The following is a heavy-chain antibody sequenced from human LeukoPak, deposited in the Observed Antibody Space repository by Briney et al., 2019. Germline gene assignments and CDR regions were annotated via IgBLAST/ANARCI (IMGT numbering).Heavy chain of an antibody. V-gene: IGHV4-59*08. Sequence: SETLSLTCTVSGGSISSYYWSWIRQPPRKGLEWIGYIYYSGSTNYNPSLKSRVTISVDTSKNQFSLKLSSVTAAGTAVYYCARQYDSSGYYYSFDYWGQGTLVTVSS. D-gene: IGHD3-22*01. J-gene: IGHJ4*02. CDR3: ARQYDSSGYYYSFDY. CDR1: GGSISSYY. CDR2: IYYSGST.